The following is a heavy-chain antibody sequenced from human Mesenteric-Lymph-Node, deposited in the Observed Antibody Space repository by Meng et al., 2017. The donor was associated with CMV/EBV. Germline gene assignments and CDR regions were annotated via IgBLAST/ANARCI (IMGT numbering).Heavy chain of an antibody. Sequence: GESLKISCAASGFAFSTYGMYWVRQTPGRGLQWVAFIRYDGSTKYYADSVKGRFTISRDNSKNTLFLHMESLRAEDTAVYYCARAERYPLDYWGQGTLVTVSS. D-gene: IGHD1-26*01. CDR3: ARAERYPLDY. CDR1: GFAFSTYG. J-gene: IGHJ4*02. V-gene: IGHV3-30*02. CDR2: IRYDGSTK.